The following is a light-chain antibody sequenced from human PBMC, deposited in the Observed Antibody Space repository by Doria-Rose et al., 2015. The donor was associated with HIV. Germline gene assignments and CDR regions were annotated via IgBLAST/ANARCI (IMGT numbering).Light chain of an antibody. J-gene: IGKJ1*01. CDR1: QSFSSTY. V-gene: IGKV3-20*01. CDR3: HQYGTSWT. CDR2: DGS. Sequence: DIVMTQSPGTLSLSPGERATLSCRASQSFSSTYLAWYQQKPGQAPSLLIYDGSTRATGIPDRFSASGSGTDFTLTINRLELEDFALYYCHQYGTSWTFGQGTKVEI.